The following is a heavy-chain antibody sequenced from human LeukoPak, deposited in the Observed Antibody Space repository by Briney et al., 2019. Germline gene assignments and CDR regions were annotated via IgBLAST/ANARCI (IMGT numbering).Heavy chain of an antibody. J-gene: IGHJ3*02. CDR1: GFTFDDYA. CDR3: AKGAYSGSYYDLRLPGEAFDI. CDR2: ISWNSGSI. D-gene: IGHD1-26*01. V-gene: IGHV3-9*01. Sequence: GGSLRLSCAASGFTFDDYAMHWVRQAPGKGLEWVSGISWNSGSIGYADSVKGRFTIPRDNAKNSLYLQMNSLRAEDTALYYCAKGAYSGSYYDLRLPGEAFDIWGQGTMVTVSS.